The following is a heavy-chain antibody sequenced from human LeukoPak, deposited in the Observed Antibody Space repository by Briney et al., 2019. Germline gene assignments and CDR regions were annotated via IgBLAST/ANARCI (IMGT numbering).Heavy chain of an antibody. CDR1: GGSISSYY. D-gene: IGHD3-22*01. CDR2: IYYSGST. V-gene: IGHV4-59*08. J-gene: IGHJ3*02. Sequence: SETLSLTCTVSGGSISSYYWSWIRQPPGKGLEWIGYIYYSGSTNYNLSLKSRVTISVDTSKNQFSLKLSSVTAADTAVYYCARSTYYYDSSGYHDAFDIWGQGTMVTVSS. CDR3: ARSTYYYDSSGYHDAFDI.